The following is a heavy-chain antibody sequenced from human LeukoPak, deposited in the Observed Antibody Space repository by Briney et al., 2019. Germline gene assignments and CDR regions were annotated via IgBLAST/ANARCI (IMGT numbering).Heavy chain of an antibody. J-gene: IGHJ6*03. CDR3: ARVCSSSWYADYYYYYMDV. Sequence: NSSETLSLTCAVYGGSFSGYYWSWIRQPPGKGLEWIGEINHSGSTNYNPSLKSRVTISVDTSKNQFSLKLSSVTAADTAVYYCARVCSSSWYADYYYYYMDVWGTGTTVTVSS. D-gene: IGHD6-13*01. V-gene: IGHV4-34*01. CDR2: INHSGST. CDR1: GGSFSGYY.